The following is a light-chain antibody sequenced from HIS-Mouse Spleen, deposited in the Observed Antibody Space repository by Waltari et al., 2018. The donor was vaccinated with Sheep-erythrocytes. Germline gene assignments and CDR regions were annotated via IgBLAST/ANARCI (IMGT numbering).Light chain of an antibody. Sequence: QSALTQPPSASGSPGQSVTISCTGTSSDVGGYNYVSWYQQHPGKAPKRMIYEVSKRPSGFPDRFSCSKSGNTASLTVSELQAEDEADYYCSSYAGSNNWVFGGGTKLTVL. CDR3: SSYAGSNNWV. CDR2: EVS. J-gene: IGLJ3*02. CDR1: SSDVGGYNY. V-gene: IGLV2-8*01.